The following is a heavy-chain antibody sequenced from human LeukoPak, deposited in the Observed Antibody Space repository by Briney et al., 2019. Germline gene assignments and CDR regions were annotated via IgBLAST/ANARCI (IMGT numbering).Heavy chain of an antibody. Sequence: SETLSLTCAVYGGSFSGYYWSWIRQPPGKGLEWIGEINHSGSTNYNPSLKSRVTISVDTSKNQFSLKLSSVTAADTAVYYCAREDSSSWYYFDYWGQGTLVTVSS. D-gene: IGHD6-13*01. CDR1: GGSFSGYY. CDR2: INHSGST. J-gene: IGHJ4*02. CDR3: AREDSSSWYYFDY. V-gene: IGHV4-34*01.